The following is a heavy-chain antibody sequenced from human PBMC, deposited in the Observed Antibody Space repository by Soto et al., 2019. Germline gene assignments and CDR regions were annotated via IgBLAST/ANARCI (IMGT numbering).Heavy chain of an antibody. Sequence: PVGSLRLSCAASGFTFSSYEMNWVRQAPGKGLEWVSYISRGGGTIYYADSVRGRFTISRDNAKNSLFLQMSSLRAEDTAVYYCERDDSGWDYWGQGTLVTVSS. CDR1: GFTFSSYE. J-gene: IGHJ4*02. D-gene: IGHD1-26*01. CDR2: ISRGGGTI. CDR3: ERDDSGWDY. V-gene: IGHV3-48*03.